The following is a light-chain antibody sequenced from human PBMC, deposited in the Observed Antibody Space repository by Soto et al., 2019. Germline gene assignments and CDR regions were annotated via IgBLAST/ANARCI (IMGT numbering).Light chain of an antibody. V-gene: IGKV3-15*01. CDR2: GAS. Sequence: EIVMTQSPATLSVSPGERATLSCRASQSVSSNLAWYQQKPGQAPRLLIYGASTRATGIPARFSGSGSGTEFTLTISSLQSEDLAVYYCQQYNNWWTFGQGTDVEIK. CDR3: QQYNNWWT. J-gene: IGKJ1*01. CDR1: QSVSSN.